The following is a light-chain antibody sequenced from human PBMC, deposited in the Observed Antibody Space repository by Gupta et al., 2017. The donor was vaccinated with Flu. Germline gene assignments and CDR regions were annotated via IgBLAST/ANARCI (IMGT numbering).Light chain of an antibody. CDR2: DDR. Sequence: SYALTQPPSVSVAPGQTARITCGGNNIGSKSVYWSQQKPGQAPVLVVYDDRGRPSGIPERFSGSNSRSTATLTISRVEAGDEADYYCQVWDSRTDLWVFGGGTKLTVL. CDR3: QVWDSRTDLWV. J-gene: IGLJ3*02. CDR1: NIGSKS. V-gene: IGLV3-21*02.